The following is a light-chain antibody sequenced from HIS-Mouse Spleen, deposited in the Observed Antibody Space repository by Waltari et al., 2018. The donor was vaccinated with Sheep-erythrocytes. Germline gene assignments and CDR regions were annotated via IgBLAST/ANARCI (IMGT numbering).Light chain of an antibody. V-gene: IGLV3-10*01. CDR1: ALPKTY. CDR3: YSTDSSGNHWV. CDR2: EDT. J-gene: IGLJ3*02. Sequence: SYGLTQPPSVPVSPGQTARVTCCGHALPKTYAYWYQQKSGQAPVLVIYEDTNRPSGSTERFSGSSSGTMATLTISGAQVEEDADYYCYSTDSSGNHWVFGGGTKLTVL.